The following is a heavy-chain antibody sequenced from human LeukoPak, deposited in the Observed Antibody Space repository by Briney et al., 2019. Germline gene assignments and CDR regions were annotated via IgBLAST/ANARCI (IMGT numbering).Heavy chain of an antibody. V-gene: IGHV5-51*01. CDR2: IYPDDSDT. D-gene: IGHD4-17*01. J-gene: IGHJ4*02. Sequence: GESLKISCKGSGYSFTSYWIGWVRQMPGKGLEWVGIIYPDDSDTRYSPSFQDQVTISADKSISHAYLQSSSLKAPDTAMYNCARHYPGGDYFIDYWGQGTLVTASS. CDR3: ARHYPGGDYFIDY. CDR1: GYSFTSYW.